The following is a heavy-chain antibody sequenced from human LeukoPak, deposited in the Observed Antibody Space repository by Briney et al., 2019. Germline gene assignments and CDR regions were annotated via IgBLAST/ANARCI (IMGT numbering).Heavy chain of an antibody. V-gene: IGHV3-21*01. CDR2: ISTSSGYI. Sequence: VGSLRLSCAPSGFTFSSYSMNWVRQAPGKGLEWVSSISTSSGYIYYADSVRGRFTISRDNAKNSLYLQMNSLRAEDTTVYYCARGVTSVTTGFYFDYWGQGTLVTVFS. D-gene: IGHD4-17*01. CDR1: GFTFSSYS. J-gene: IGHJ4*02. CDR3: ARGVTSVTTGFYFDY.